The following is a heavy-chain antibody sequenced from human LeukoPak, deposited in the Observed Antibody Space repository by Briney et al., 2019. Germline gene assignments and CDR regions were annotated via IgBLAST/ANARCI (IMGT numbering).Heavy chain of an antibody. V-gene: IGHV3-64*04. Sequence: PGGSLRLSCSASGFIFNNYAMQWVRQAAGKGLDYISAISSDGGTTYYADSVKGRFTISRDNSQNTLFLQMNSLRAEDTAVYYCAKDQGGAAAGKDYFDYWGQGTLVTVSS. CDR2: ISSDGGTT. CDR3: AKDQGGAAAGKDYFDY. CDR1: GFIFNNYA. J-gene: IGHJ4*02. D-gene: IGHD6-13*01.